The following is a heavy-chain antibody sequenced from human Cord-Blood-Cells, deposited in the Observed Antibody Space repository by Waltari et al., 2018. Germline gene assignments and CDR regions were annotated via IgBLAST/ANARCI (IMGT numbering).Heavy chain of an antibody. CDR3: ARLPGLGGGSGSYYNAFDI. V-gene: IGHV4-39*01. CDR2: IYYSGST. Sequence: QLHLQESGPGLVKPSEPLSLTCTVSGGSIRRSSYDWGWLRQPPGKGLECIGSIYYSGSTYYNPSLKSQVTISVDTSKIQFSLKLSSVTAADTAVYYCARLPGLGGGSGSYYNAFDIWGQGTMVTVSS. J-gene: IGHJ3*02. CDR1: GGSIRRSSYD. D-gene: IGHD3-10*01.